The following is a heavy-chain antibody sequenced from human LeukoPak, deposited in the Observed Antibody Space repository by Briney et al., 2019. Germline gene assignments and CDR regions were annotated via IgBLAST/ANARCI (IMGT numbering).Heavy chain of an antibody. CDR2: IYYSGST. Sequence: SETLTLTCTVSGGSISSYYWSWIRQPPGKGLEWIGYIYYSGSTNYNPSLKSRVTISVDTSKNQFSLKLSSVTAADTAVYYCARSGCYYYYYGMDVWGQGTTVTVSS. J-gene: IGHJ6*02. CDR3: ARSGCYYYYYGMDV. D-gene: IGHD3-3*01. CDR1: GGSISSYY. V-gene: IGHV4-59*01.